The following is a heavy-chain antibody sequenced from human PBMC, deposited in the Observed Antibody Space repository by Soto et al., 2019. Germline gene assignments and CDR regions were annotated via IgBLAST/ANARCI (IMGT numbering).Heavy chain of an antibody. CDR3: ARKWCHSAS. D-gene: IGHD2-15*01. J-gene: IGHJ4*02. Sequence: QVQLVQSGAEVKKPGASVKIFCKTSGYPFTTYAIHWVRQAPGQSLEWMGWINAGNGDTKYSGKFQGRVIISRDTAASTAFMELNSLRSEDTAVYYCARKWCHSASWRQGTLVTVSS. CDR2: INAGNGDT. V-gene: IGHV1-3*01. CDR1: GYPFTTYA.